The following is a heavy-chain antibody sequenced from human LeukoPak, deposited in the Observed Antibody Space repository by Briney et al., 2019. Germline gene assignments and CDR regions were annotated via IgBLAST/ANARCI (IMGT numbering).Heavy chain of an antibody. J-gene: IGHJ6*02. CDR3: ARYFDWFGIYMDV. D-gene: IGHD3-9*01. Sequence: GGSLRLSCAASGFTFSSYAMSWVRQAPGKGLEWVSAISGSGGSTYYADSVKGRFTISRDNSKSTLYLQMNSLRAEDTAVYYCARYFDWFGIYMDVWGQGTTVTVSS. CDR2: ISGSGGST. CDR1: GFTFSSYA. V-gene: IGHV3-23*01.